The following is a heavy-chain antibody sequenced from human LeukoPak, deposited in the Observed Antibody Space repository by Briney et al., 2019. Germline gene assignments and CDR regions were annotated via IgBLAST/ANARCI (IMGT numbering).Heavy chain of an antibody. Sequence: GASVKVSCKASGGTFSRNAISWVRQAPGQGLEWMGRIIPIFGTANYAQKFQGRVTITTDESTSTAYMELSSLRSEDTAVYYCARGPCSSTSCLTEINFDYWGQGTLVTVSS. V-gene: IGHV1-69*05. J-gene: IGHJ4*02. CDR3: ARGPCSSTSCLTEINFDY. D-gene: IGHD2-2*01. CDR2: IIPIFGTA. CDR1: GGTFSRNA.